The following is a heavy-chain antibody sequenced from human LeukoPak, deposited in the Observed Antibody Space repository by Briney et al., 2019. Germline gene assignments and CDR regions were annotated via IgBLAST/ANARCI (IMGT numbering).Heavy chain of an antibody. CDR3: AKDRLTLDAFDI. CDR1: GFTFSSYA. J-gene: IGHJ3*02. D-gene: IGHD2-15*01. Sequence: GGSLRLSCAASGFTFSSYAMSWVRQAPGKGLEWVSAISASGGSTYYADSVKGRFTISRDNSKNTLYLQMNSLRADDTAVYYCAKDRLTLDAFDIWGQGTMVTVSS. V-gene: IGHV3-23*01. CDR2: ISASGGST.